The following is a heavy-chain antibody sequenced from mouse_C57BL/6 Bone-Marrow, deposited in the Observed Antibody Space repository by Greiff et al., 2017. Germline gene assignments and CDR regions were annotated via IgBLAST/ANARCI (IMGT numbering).Heavy chain of an antibody. V-gene: IGHV5-4*03. Sequence: EVMLVESGGGLVKPGGSLKLSCAASGFTFSSYAMSWVRQTPEKRLEWVATISDGGSYTYYPDNVKGRFTITRDKATNNLYLQMSHLKSEDTAMYYCAPDGYYAMDYWGQGTSVTVSS. J-gene: IGHJ4*01. CDR2: ISDGGSYT. CDR3: APDGYYAMDY. D-gene: IGHD2-3*01. CDR1: GFTFSSYA.